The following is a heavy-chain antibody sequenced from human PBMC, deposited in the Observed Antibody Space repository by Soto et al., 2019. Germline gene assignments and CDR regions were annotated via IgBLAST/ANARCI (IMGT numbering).Heavy chain of an antibody. V-gene: IGHV3-66*01. D-gene: IGHD3-22*01. CDR1: GFTVSDNY. CDR3: ARDVERLDYASTGYSFDY. J-gene: IGHJ4*02. Sequence: EVQLVESGGGLVQPGVSLRLSCAASGFTVSDNYMNWDRQAPGTGLEWVAVIYRGTTYYADSVKGRFTISRDNSKNTLYLQLSSLRPEDTAVYYCARDVERLDYASTGYSFDYWCQETRVAVSS. CDR2: IYRGTT.